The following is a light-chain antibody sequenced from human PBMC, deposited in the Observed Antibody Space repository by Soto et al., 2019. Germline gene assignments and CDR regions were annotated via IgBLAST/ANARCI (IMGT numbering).Light chain of an antibody. V-gene: IGKV1-39*01. CDR2: AAS. CDR3: QQSYSSPMYA. Sequence: DIQMTQSPSSLSASVGDRVTITCRASQSISSYLNWYQQKPGKAPKVPIYAASSLQSGVPSRFSGSGSGTDFTLVISSLQPEDFATYYCQQSYSSPMYAFGQGTKLEIK. J-gene: IGKJ2*01. CDR1: QSISSY.